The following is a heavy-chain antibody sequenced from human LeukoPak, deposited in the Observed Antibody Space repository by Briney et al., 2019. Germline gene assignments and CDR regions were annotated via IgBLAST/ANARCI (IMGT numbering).Heavy chain of an antibody. CDR3: ATGRGGYYYDSSGYPTY. CDR1: GYTLTELS. J-gene: IGHJ4*02. D-gene: IGHD3-22*01. V-gene: IGHV1-24*01. Sequence: GASVKVSCKVSGYTLTELSMHWVRQAPGKGLEWMGGFDPENGETIYAQKFQGRVTMTEDTSTDTAYMELSSLRSEDTAVYYCATGRGGYYYDSSGYPTYWGQGTLVTVSS. CDR2: FDPENGET.